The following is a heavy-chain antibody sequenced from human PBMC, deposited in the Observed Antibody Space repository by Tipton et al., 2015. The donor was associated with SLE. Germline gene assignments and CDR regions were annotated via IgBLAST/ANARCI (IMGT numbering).Heavy chain of an antibody. CDR2: ISYTGST. V-gene: IGHV4-39*07. D-gene: IGHD3-22*01. CDR1: GGSISSSYY. J-gene: IGHJ6*03. Sequence: TLSLTCTVSGGSISSSYYWGWIRQSPGKGLEWIGSISYTGSTYYNPSLKSRVTISVDMSKNQFSLKLTSVTAADTAVYYCGGGNYFDYYMDVWGKGTTVTVSS. CDR3: GGGNYFDYYMDV.